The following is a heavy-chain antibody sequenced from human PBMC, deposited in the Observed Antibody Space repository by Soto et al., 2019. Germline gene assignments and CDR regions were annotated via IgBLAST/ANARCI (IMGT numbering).Heavy chain of an antibody. Sequence: WASVKVSCKASGYTFTRYGIHWVRQAPGQRLEWMGWINAANGDTKYSPKFQGRVTITRDTSASTAYMELSSLRSEDTAVYYCVRRHVSATGIDWFDPWGQGTLVTVSS. CDR3: VRRHVSATGIDWFDP. J-gene: IGHJ5*02. V-gene: IGHV1-3*01. D-gene: IGHD6-13*01. CDR1: GYTFTRYG. CDR2: INAANGDT.